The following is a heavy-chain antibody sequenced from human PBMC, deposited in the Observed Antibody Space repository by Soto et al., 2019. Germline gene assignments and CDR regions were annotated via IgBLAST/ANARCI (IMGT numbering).Heavy chain of an antibody. V-gene: IGHV4-31*03. CDR1: GGSISSGGYY. CDR2: IYYSGST. J-gene: IGHJ4*02. CDR3: ARAPVLRFLEWLSVYFDY. D-gene: IGHD3-3*01. Sequence: KPSETLSLTCTVSGGSISSGGYYWSWIRQHPGKGLEWIGYIYYSGSTYYNPSLKSRVTISVDTSKNQFSLKLSSVTAADTAVYYCARAPVLRFLEWLSVYFDYWGQGTLVTVSS.